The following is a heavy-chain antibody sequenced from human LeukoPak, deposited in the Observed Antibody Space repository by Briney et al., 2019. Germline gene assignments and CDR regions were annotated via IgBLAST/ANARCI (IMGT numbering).Heavy chain of an antibody. CDR2: IRSKAYGGTT. V-gene: IGHV3-49*04. CDR1: GFSFSSYA. D-gene: IGHD3-3*02. CDR3: TRVRREMATPFLENYYYMDV. J-gene: IGHJ6*03. Sequence: PGGSLRLSCATSGFSFSSYAMSWVRQAPGKGLEWVGFIRSKAYGGTTEYAASVKGRFTISRDDSKSIAYLQMNSLKTEDTAVYYCTRVRREMATPFLENYYYMDVWGKGTTVTVSS.